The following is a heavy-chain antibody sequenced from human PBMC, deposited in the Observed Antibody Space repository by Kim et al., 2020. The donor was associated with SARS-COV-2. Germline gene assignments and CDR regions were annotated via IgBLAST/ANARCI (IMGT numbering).Heavy chain of an antibody. J-gene: IGHJ4*02. CDR2: ISGSGGST. V-gene: IGHV3-23*01. Sequence: GGSLRLSCAASGFTFSSYAMSWVRQAPGKGLEWVSAISGSGGSTYYADSVKGRFTISRDNSKNTLYLQMNSLRAEDTAVYYCAKDPLWFGELSVDYWGQGHLVTVSP. CDR3: AKDPLWFGELSVDY. D-gene: IGHD3-10*01. CDR1: GFTFSSYA.